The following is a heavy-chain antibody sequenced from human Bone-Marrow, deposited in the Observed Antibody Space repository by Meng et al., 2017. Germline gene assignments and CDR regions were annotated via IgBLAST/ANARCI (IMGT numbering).Heavy chain of an antibody. V-gene: IGHV3-48*03. J-gene: IGHJ4*02. Sequence: GGSLRLSCVASGFTFSSYEMIWVRQAPGKGMEWVSYISSSGTTIYYADSVKGRFTISRDNSKNTLYLQMNSLRAEDTAVYYCARDHRPIGDPRNHFDYWGQGTLVTVSS. D-gene: IGHD1-14*01. CDR3: ARDHRPIGDPRNHFDY. CDR1: GFTFSSYE. CDR2: ISSSGTTI.